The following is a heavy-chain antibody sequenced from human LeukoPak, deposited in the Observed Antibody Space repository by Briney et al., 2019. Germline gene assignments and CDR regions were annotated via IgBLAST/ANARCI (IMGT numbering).Heavy chain of an antibody. J-gene: IGHJ3*02. V-gene: IGHV4-59*01. CDR3: ARDVPMVRGVMGDI. D-gene: IGHD3-10*01. CDR2: IYYSGST. Sequence: PSETLSLTCTVSGGSISSYYWSWIRQPPGKGLEWIGYIYYSGSTNFNPSLKSRVTISVDTSKNQFSLKLSSVTAADTAVYYCARDVPMVRGVMGDIWGQGTMVTVSS. CDR1: GGSISSYY.